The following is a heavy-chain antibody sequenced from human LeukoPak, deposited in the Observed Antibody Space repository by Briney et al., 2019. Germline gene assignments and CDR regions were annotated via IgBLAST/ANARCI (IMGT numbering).Heavy chain of an antibody. CDR3: ARDASDILRSGWFDP. D-gene: IGHD3-9*01. V-gene: IGHV1-46*01. J-gene: IGHJ5*02. CDR1: GYTFTSYY. Sequence: GASVKVSCKASGYTFTSYYMHWVRQAPGQGLEWMGIINPSGGSTSYAQKFQGRVTMTRDTSTSTVYMELSSLRSEDTAVYYCARDASDILRSGWFDPWGQGTLVTVSS. CDR2: INPSGGST.